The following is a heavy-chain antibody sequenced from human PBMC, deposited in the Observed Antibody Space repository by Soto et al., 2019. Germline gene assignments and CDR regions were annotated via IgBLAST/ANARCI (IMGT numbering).Heavy chain of an antibody. J-gene: IGHJ5*02. V-gene: IGHV4-59*08. CDR3: GGTSGWFAP. D-gene: IGHD3-10*01. Sequence: SETLSLTCTVSGGSISNYYWSWIRQPPGKGLEWIGYIYYSGSTNYNPSLRSRVTISVDTSKNQFSLKLSSVTAADTAVYYCGGTSGWFAPGGQGTLVTVSS. CDR1: GGSISNYY. CDR2: IYYSGST.